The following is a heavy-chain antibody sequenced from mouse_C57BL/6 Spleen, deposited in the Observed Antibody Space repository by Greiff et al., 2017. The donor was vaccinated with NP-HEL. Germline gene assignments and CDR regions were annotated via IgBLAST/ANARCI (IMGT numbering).Heavy chain of an antibody. CDR3: ARGPTTGYFDV. CDR1: GYAFTNYL. V-gene: IGHV1-54*01. J-gene: IGHJ1*03. Sequence: QVQLQQSGAELVRPGTSVKVSCKASGYAFTNYLIEWVKQRPGQGLEWIGVINPGSGGTNYNEKFKGKATLTADKSSSTAYMQLSSLTSEDSAVYCCARGPTTGYFDVWGTGTTVTVSS. CDR2: INPGSGGT. D-gene: IGHD2-12*01.